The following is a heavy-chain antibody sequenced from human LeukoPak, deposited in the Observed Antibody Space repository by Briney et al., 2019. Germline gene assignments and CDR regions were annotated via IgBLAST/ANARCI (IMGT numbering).Heavy chain of an antibody. CDR1: GFTVSNSY. CDR2: LHSDGET. J-gene: IGHJ6*03. CDR3: ARGSYYGSGAYYMDV. Sequence: GGSLRLSCAASGFTVSNSYMSWVRHSPGKGLEWVSILHSDGETYSADSVKGRFTISGDNSKNMLYLQMNSLRGEDTAVYYCARGSYYGSGAYYMDVWGKGTTVTVSS. D-gene: IGHD3-22*01. V-gene: IGHV3-66*02.